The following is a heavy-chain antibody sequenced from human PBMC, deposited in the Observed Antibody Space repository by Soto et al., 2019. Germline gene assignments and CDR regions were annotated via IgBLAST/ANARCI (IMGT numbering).Heavy chain of an antibody. V-gene: IGHV3-23*01. Sequence: PGGSLRLSCAASGFTFSSYAMSWVRQAPGKGLEWVSAISGSGGSTYYADSVKGRFTISRDNSKNTLYLQMNSLRAEDTAVYYCAKDPGITIFGVVIPHPSWFGYWGQGTLVTVSS. CDR3: AKDPGITIFGVVIPHPSWFGY. CDR2: ISGSGGST. CDR1: GFTFSSYA. D-gene: IGHD3-3*01. J-gene: IGHJ4*02.